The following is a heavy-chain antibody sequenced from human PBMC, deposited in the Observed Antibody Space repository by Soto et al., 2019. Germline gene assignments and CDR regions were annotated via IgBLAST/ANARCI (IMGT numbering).Heavy chain of an antibody. CDR1: GLTFSIFA. D-gene: IGHD7-27*01. J-gene: IGHJ4*02. Sequence: GGSLRLSCAASGLTFSIFAMSWVRQSPGKGLEWVSTISGSGGSTYYADAVKGRFTISRDNSMGTLYLQMKSLRVEDTAIYYYAKEVSLGSTVDLGYWGQGALVTVS. CDR2: ISGSGGST. V-gene: IGHV3-23*01. CDR3: AKEVSLGSTVDLGY.